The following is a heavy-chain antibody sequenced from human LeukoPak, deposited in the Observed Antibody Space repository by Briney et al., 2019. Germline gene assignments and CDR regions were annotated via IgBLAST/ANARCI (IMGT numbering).Heavy chain of an antibody. D-gene: IGHD6-13*01. Sequence: GGSLRLSCAASGFTFSSYGMHWVRQAPGKGPEWVAVIYSGGSTYYADSVKGRFTISRDNSRNTLYLQMNSLRAEDTAVYYCARGEGGILAAPEDYWGQGTLVTVSS. CDR1: GFTFSSYG. CDR3: ARGEGGILAAPEDY. J-gene: IGHJ4*02. V-gene: IGHV3-53*01. CDR2: IYSGGST.